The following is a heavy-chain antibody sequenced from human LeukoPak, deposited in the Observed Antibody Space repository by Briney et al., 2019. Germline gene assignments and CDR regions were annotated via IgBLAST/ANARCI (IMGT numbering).Heavy chain of an antibody. J-gene: IGHJ3*02. V-gene: IGHV3-11*04. CDR3: ARSSRGGYEIRAFDI. Sequence: GGSLRLSCAASGFTFSDYYMSWIRQAPGKGLEWVSYISSSGSTIYYADSVKGRFTISRDNAKSSLYLQMNSLRAEDTAVYYCARSSRGGYEIRAFDIWGQGTMVTVSS. CDR1: GFTFSDYY. CDR2: ISSSGSTI. D-gene: IGHD5-12*01.